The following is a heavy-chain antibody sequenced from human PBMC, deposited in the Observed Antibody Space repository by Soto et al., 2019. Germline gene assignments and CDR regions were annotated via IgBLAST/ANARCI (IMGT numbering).Heavy chain of an antibody. J-gene: IGHJ5*02. V-gene: IGHV1-18*01. Sequence: ASVKVSCKASGYNFNTYGISWVRQAPGLGLEWMGWISIYNGNTYYAQKFQGRVTMTKDPSASTAYMELRSLTSDDTAVYFCARAYFYGSGTYYDNWFDPWGQGTLVTVSS. D-gene: IGHD3-10*01. CDR1: GYNFNTYG. CDR3: ARAYFYGSGTYYDNWFDP. CDR2: ISIYNGNT.